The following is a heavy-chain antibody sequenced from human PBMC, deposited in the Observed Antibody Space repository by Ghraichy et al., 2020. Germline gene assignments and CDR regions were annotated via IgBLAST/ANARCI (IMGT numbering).Heavy chain of an antibody. CDR3: AREGAFDI. Sequence: SQTLSLTCTVSGGSISSYYWSWIRQPPGKGLEWIGYIYYSESTNYNPSLKSRVTISVDTSKNQFSLKLSSVTAADTAVYYCAREGAFDIWGQGTMVTVSS. J-gene: IGHJ3*02. V-gene: IGHV4-59*01. CDR2: IYYSEST. CDR1: GGSISSYY.